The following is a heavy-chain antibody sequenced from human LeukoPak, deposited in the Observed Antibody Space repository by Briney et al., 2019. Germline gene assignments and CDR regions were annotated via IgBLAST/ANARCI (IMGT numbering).Heavy chain of an antibody. CDR3: ATREEGSYFES. CDR1: GGSIRTSRPY. J-gene: IGHJ5*01. CDR2: VYYVGNA. V-gene: IGHV4-39*02. Sequence: KASETLSLTCTVSGGSIRTSRPYWGWIRQSPGKGLEWIGSVYYVGNAYYRPSLLSRATISIDTSKTHISLRLTSVTAADTAVYYCATREEGSYFESWGQGALVTVSS. D-gene: IGHD3-10*01.